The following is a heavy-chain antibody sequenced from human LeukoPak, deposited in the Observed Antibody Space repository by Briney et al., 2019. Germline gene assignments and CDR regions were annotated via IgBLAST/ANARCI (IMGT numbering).Heavy chain of an antibody. CDR2: IYYSGST. Sequence: SETLSLTCTVSGGSISSSSYYWGWIRQPPGTGLEWIGSIYYSGSTYYNPSLKSRVTISVDTSKNQFSLKLSSVTAADTAVYYCARLTLYQGYYFDYWGQGTLVTVSS. CDR1: GGSISSSSYY. CDR3: ARLTLYQGYYFDY. D-gene: IGHD3-16*02. J-gene: IGHJ4*02. V-gene: IGHV4-39*01.